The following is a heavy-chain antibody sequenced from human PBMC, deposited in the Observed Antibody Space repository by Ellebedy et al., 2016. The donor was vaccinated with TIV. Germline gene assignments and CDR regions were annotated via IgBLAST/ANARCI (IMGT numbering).Heavy chain of an antibody. J-gene: IGHJ6*02. CDR1: GFTFDDYA. D-gene: IGHD2-2*01. V-gene: IGHV3-9*01. CDR2: ISWNSGSI. Sequence: GGSLRLSXAASGFTFDDYAMHWVRQAPGKGLEWVSGISWNSGSIGYADSVKGRFTISRDNAKNSLYLQMNSLRAEDTALYYCAKAGYCSSTSCYVIGNYYYGMDVWGQGTTVTVSS. CDR3: AKAGYCSSTSCYVIGNYYYGMDV.